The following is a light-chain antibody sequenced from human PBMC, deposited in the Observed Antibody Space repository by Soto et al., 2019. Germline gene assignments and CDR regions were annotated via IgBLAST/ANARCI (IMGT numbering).Light chain of an antibody. V-gene: IGLV2-23*01. J-gene: IGLJ1*01. CDR2: EGS. CDR1: ISDVGRFDV. CDR3: CAYVNSRRYV. Sequence: QTALTQPASVSGSLGQSITISCTGTISDVGRFDVVSWYQQHPGQVPKLIIYEGSRRPSGVSSRFSGSTSGNTAPLTISGLQAEDEADYYCCAYVNSRRYVVGSGTKVTVL.